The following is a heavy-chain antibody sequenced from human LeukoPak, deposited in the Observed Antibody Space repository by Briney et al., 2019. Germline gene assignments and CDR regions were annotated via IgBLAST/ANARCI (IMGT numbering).Heavy chain of an antibody. D-gene: IGHD2-2*03. CDR2: ISYDGSTE. Sequence: GGSLRLSCAASGISFSRYAMHWVRQAPGRGLEWVAVISYDGSTEYYADSVKGRFTISRDNSKNTLYVQMNSLRVDDTAVYYCVRDGYCGSASCRGWFDPWGQGTLVTVSS. V-gene: IGHV3-30*04. J-gene: IGHJ5*02. CDR1: GISFSRYA. CDR3: VRDGYCGSASCRGWFDP.